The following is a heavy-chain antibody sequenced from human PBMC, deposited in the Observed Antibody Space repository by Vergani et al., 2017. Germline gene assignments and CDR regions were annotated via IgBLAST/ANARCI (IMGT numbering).Heavy chain of an antibody. V-gene: IGHV3-30*03. D-gene: IGHD2-8*01. CDR1: GFTFSSYG. Sequence: QVQLVESGGGVVQPGRSLRLSCAASGFTFSSYGMHWVRQAPGKGLEWVAVISYDGSNKYYAASVKGRFTISRDNSKNTLYLQMNSLRAEDTAVYYCARGYCTNGVCYNAFDIWGQGTMVTVSS. CDR3: ARGYCTNGVCYNAFDI. CDR2: ISYDGSNK. J-gene: IGHJ3*02.